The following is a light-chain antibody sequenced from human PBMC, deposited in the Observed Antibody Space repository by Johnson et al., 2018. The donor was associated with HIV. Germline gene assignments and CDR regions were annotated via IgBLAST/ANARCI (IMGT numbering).Light chain of an antibody. CDR1: SSNIGKNY. CDR2: ENN. CDR3: GTWDSSLSAYV. J-gene: IGLJ1*01. Sequence: QSVLTQPPSVSAAPRQKVTISCSGSSSNIGKNYVSWYQQFPGTAPKLLIYENNKRPSGIPDRFSGSKSGTSATLGITGLQTGDEADYYCGTWDSSLSAYVFGPGTNVTVL. V-gene: IGLV1-51*02.